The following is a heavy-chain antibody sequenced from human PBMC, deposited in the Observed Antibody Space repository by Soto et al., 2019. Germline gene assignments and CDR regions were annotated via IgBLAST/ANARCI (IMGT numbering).Heavy chain of an antibody. D-gene: IGHD1-26*01. CDR1: GFTFSSYG. J-gene: IGHJ3*02. CDR3: AKDSGSYPKGGAFDI. Sequence: PGGSLRLSCAASGFTFSSYGMHWVRQAPGKGLEWVAVISYDGSNKYYADSVKGRFTISRDNSKNTLYLQMNSLRAEDTAVYYCAKDSGSYPKGGAFDIWGQGTMVTVSS. CDR2: ISYDGSNK. V-gene: IGHV3-30*18.